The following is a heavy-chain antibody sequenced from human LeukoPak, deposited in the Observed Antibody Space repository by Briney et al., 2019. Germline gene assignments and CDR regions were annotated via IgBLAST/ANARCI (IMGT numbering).Heavy chain of an antibody. D-gene: IGHD2-2*01. CDR1: GYTFTSYD. CDR3: ARGDDDTRTRDNWFDP. Sequence: ASVKVSCKASGYTFTSYDINWVRQATGQGLEWMGWMNPNSGNTGYAQKFQGRVTMTRNTSISTAYMKLSSLRSEDTAVYYCARGDDDTRTRDNWFDPWGQGTLVTVSS. J-gene: IGHJ5*02. V-gene: IGHV1-8*01. CDR2: MNPNSGNT.